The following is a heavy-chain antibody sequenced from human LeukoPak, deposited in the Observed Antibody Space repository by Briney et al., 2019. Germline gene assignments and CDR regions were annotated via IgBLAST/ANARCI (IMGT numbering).Heavy chain of an antibody. CDR3: ARHIRSFYYYYYMDV. V-gene: IGHV4-38-2*01. Sequence: SETLSLTCAVSGYFISSGYYWGWIRQPPGKGLEWIGSIYHSGSTYYNPSLKSRVTISVDTSKNQFSLKLSSVTAADTAVYYCARHIRSFYYYYYMDVWGKGTTVTGSS. CDR2: IYHSGST. D-gene: IGHD2-21*01. J-gene: IGHJ6*03. CDR1: GYFISSGYY.